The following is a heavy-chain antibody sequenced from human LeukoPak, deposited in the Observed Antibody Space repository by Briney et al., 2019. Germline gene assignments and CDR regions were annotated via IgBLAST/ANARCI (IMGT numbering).Heavy chain of an antibody. CDR3: ARDLRSYYYDSSGYYYFEGFFDY. J-gene: IGHJ4*02. CDR1: GGTFSSYA. V-gene: IGHV1-69*05. CDR2: IIPIFGTA. Sequence: ASVRVSCKASGGTFSSYAISWVRQAPGQGLEWMGRIIPIFGTANYAQKFQGRVTITTDESTSTGYMELSSLRSEDTAVYYCARDLRSYYYDSSGYYYFEGFFDYWGQGTLVTVSS. D-gene: IGHD3-22*01.